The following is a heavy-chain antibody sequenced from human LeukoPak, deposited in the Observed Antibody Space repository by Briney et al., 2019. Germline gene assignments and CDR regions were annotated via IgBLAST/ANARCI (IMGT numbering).Heavy chain of an antibody. Sequence: SGGSLRLSCAASGFTFSSYGMHWVRQAPGKGLEWVAVIWYDGSNKYYADSVKGRFTISRDNSKNTLYLQMNSLRAEDTAVYYCARAPNIAAAGNHFDYWGQGTLVTVSS. CDR3: ARAPNIAAAGNHFDY. D-gene: IGHD6-13*01. CDR2: IWYDGSNK. CDR1: GFTFSSYG. V-gene: IGHV3-33*08. J-gene: IGHJ4*02.